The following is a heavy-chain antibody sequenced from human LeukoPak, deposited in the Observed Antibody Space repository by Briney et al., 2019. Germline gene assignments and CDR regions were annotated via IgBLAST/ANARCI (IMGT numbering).Heavy chain of an antibody. V-gene: IGHV3-21*01. CDR3: ARARLGYYDEYFDP. D-gene: IGHD3-16*01. J-gene: IGHJ5*02. CDR1: GFTFSDYS. CDR2: ITSTSSHI. Sequence: PGGPLRLSCATSGFTFSDYSMTWVRQAPGKGLEGVSSITSTSSHINYADSVRGRFTISRDNAKNALFLQMTSLTDEDTALYYCARARLGYYDEYFDPWGQGTQVTVSS.